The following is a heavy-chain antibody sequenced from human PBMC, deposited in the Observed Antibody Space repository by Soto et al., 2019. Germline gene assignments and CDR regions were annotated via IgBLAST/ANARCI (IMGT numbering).Heavy chain of an antibody. CDR3: ARVSPYSSSWSPRDY. J-gene: IGHJ4*02. Sequence: SETLSLTCAVYGGSFSGYYWSWIRQPPGKGLEWIGEINHSGSTNYNPSLKSRVTISVDTSKNQFSLKLSSVTAADTAVYYCARVSPYSSSWSPRDYWGQGTLVTVSS. CDR1: GGSFSGYY. D-gene: IGHD6-13*01. CDR2: INHSGST. V-gene: IGHV4-34*01.